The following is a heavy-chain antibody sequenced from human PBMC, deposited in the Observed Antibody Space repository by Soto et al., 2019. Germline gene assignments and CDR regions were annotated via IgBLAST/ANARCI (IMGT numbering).Heavy chain of an antibody. Sequence: SETLSLTCTVSGGSISSGDYYWSWIRQPPGKGLEWIGYIYYSGSTYYNPSLKSRVTISVDTSKNQFSLKLSSVTAADTAVYYCARVIMISGHIVATIIDYWGQGTLVTVSS. V-gene: IGHV4-30-4*01. J-gene: IGHJ4*02. CDR2: IYYSGST. D-gene: IGHD5-12*01. CDR3: ARVIMISGHIVATIIDY. CDR1: GGSISSGDYY.